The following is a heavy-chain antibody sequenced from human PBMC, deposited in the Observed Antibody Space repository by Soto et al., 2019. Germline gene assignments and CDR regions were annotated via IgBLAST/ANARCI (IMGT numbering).Heavy chain of an antibody. CDR3: ARRILGYCTNGVCYSPILDY. J-gene: IGHJ4*02. Sequence: PSETLSLTCTVSGGSISSSSYYWGWIRQPPGKGLEWIGSIYYSGRTYYNPSLKSRVTISVDTSKNQFSLKLSSVTAADTAVYYCARRILGYCTNGVCYSPILDYWGQGTLVTVSS. V-gene: IGHV4-39*01. CDR1: GGSISSSSYY. D-gene: IGHD2-8*01. CDR2: IYYSGRT.